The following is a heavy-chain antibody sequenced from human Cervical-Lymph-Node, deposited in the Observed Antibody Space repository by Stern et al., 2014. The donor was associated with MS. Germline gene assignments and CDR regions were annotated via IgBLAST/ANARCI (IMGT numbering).Heavy chain of an antibody. V-gene: IGHV4-39*01. CDR1: GGSISSTSSY. D-gene: IGHD6-6*01. CDR3: ATTPPGGLVAYYFDY. J-gene: IGHJ4*02. CDR2: IFWTGST. Sequence: QVQLQESGPGLVKPSETLSLSCTVSGGSISSTSSYWGWIRQPPGKRLEWIGSIFWTGSTYYDPSLKSRVPISVDTSKNQFSLRLSSVTAADTAVYYCATTPPGGLVAYYFDYWGQGALVTVSS.